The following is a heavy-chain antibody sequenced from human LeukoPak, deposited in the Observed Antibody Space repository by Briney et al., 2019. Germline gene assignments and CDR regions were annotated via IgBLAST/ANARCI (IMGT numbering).Heavy chain of an antibody. CDR3: ARGGYD. CDR1: GYTLTELS. V-gene: IGHV1-24*01. Sequence: ASVKVSCKVSGYTLTELSMHWVRQAPGKGLEWMGGFDPEDGETIYAQKFQGRVTITRNTSISTAYMELSSLRSEDTAVYYCARGGYDWGQGTLVTVSS. D-gene: IGHD3-16*01. CDR2: FDPEDGET. J-gene: IGHJ4*02.